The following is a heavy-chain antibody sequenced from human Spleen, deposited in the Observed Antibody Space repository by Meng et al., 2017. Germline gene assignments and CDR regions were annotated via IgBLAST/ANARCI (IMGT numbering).Heavy chain of an antibody. CDR3: ARVGELIRDY. V-gene: IGHV1-2*06. CDR1: GYTFTDYF. J-gene: IGHJ4*02. Sequence: QVQLVQSGAEVKKPGASVKVSCKASGYTFTDYFMHWVRQAPGQGLEWMGRINPNSGGTNYAQRFQGRVTVTRDTSISTAYMELRSLGFHDTAVYYCARVGELIRDYWGQGTLVTVAS. CDR2: INPNSGGT. D-gene: IGHD1-26*01.